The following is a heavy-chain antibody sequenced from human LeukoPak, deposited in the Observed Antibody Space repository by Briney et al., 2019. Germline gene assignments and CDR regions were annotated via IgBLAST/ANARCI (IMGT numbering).Heavy chain of an antibody. D-gene: IGHD3-22*01. CDR3: ANGRQGSSGYPQFDY. Sequence: PGGSLRLSSAASGFAFSNYVMHWVRQSPGTGLEWVGVMSYGGSIRYYADSVKGRFIISRENSKNTLYLQMNSLRAADTAMYYCANGRQGSSGYPQFDYWGQGTLVTVSS. V-gene: IGHV3-30-3*01. J-gene: IGHJ4*02. CDR2: MSYGGSIR. CDR1: GFAFSNYV.